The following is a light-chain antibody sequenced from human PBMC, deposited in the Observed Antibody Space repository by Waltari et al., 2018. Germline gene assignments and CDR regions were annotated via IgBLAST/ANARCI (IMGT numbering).Light chain of an antibody. CDR1: TSAVTRGHY. CDR2: DTS. V-gene: IGLV7-46*01. CDR3: LLSYSDTRV. J-gene: IGLJ2*01. Sequence: QAVVTQEPSLTVSPGGTVTLTCYSSTSAVTRGHYPYWVQQKPGQATRTLIYDTSDKHSWTPARFAGSLLGGKAALTLSGAQPEDEAEYYCLLSYSDTRVVGGGTKLTVL.